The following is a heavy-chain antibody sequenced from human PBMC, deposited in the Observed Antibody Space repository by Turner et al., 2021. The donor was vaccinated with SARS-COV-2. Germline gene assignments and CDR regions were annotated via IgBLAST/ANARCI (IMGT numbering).Heavy chain of an antibody. CDR3: ASKGAPGDAFDI. Sequence: QVQLQASVPVLVKPSETLSLTCTVSGGSISSYYWIWIRQPPGKGLEWIGYIEDSGSTNDNPSLKSRATISVDTTKNKFSLKLSSVTAADTAVYYCASKGAPGDAFDIWGQGTMVTVSS. CDR2: IEDSGST. J-gene: IGHJ3*02. D-gene: IGHD1-26*01. CDR1: GGSISSYY. V-gene: IGHV4-59*08.